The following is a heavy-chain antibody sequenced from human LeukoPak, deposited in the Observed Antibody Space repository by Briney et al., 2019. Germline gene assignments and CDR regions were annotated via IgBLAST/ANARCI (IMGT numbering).Heavy chain of an antibody. J-gene: IGHJ4*02. CDR2: IYYSGST. D-gene: IGHD4-17*01. CDR3: AREAAVTSPPYFDY. Sequence: SETLSLTCTVSGGSISSYYWSWLRQPPGKGLEWIGYIYYSGSTNYNPSLKSRVTISVDTSKNQFSLKLSSLTAADTAVYYCAREAAVTSPPYFDYWGQGTLVTVSS. V-gene: IGHV4-59*01. CDR1: GGSISSYY.